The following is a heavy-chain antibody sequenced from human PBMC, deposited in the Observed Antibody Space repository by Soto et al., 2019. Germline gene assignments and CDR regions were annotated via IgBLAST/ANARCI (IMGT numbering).Heavy chain of an antibody. J-gene: IGHJ6*01. CDR2: IIPVLGVT. CDR3: AGLGKCGVDVYNNVYYGMDL. D-gene: IGHD2-21*02. V-gene: IGHV1-69*02. CDR1: GSTFSSYT. Sequence: HVQLVQSGAEVRKPGSSVEVSCMASGSTFSSYTVNWVRQAPGQGLEWIGRIIPVLGVTHYARRFQGRVTITPDRTVKTVYREVTGLTSEDTPVCYCAGLGKCGVDVYNNVYYGMDLWGHGT.